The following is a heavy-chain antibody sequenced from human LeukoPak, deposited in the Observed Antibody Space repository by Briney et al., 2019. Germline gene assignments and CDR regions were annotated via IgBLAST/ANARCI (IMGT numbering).Heavy chain of an antibody. CDR2: IKQDGSEK. V-gene: IGHV3-7*01. CDR3: ARDSKRYSSSSPLPYFDY. CDR1: GFTFSSYW. D-gene: IGHD6-6*01. J-gene: IGHJ4*02. Sequence: GGSLRLSCAASGFTFSSYWMSWVRQAPGKGLEWVANIKQDGSEKYYVDSVKGRFTISRDNAKNSLYLQMNSLRAEDTAVYYCARDSKRYSSSSPLPYFDYWGQGTLVTVSS.